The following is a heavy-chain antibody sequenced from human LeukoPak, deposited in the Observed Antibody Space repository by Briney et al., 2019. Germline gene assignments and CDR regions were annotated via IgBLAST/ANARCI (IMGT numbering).Heavy chain of an antibody. J-gene: IGHJ4*02. CDR3: AKRVGPTGQRDPLFDY. V-gene: IGHV3-23*01. Sequence: TGGSLRRSCAASGFSFSSYAMSWVRQAPGKGLEWVAHISGSGGNTYYADSVKGRFTISRDNSKNTLNLQMNSLRAADTAVYYCAKRVGPTGQRDPLFDYWGQGTLVIVSS. CDR2: ISGSGGNT. D-gene: IGHD1-26*01. CDR1: GFSFSSYA.